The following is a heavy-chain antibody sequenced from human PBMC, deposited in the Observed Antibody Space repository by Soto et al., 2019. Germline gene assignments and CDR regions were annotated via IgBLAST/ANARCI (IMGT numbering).Heavy chain of an antibody. J-gene: IGHJ4*02. CDR2: IWYGGSTK. Sequence: GSLRLSCAASGFMFRSYAMHWVRQAPGKGLEWVAGIWYGGSTKYYGDSVKGRYSISRDNSKNMLDLQMNSLRAEDTAVYYCARVASSSSWHIPHFDQWGQGTLVTVSS. CDR3: ARVASSSSWHIPHFDQ. CDR1: GFMFRSYA. V-gene: IGHV3-33*01. D-gene: IGHD6-13*01.